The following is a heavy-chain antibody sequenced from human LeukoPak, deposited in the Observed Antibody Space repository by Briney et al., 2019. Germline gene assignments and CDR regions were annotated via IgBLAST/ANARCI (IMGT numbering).Heavy chain of an antibody. V-gene: IGHV3-23*01. D-gene: IGHD3-22*01. CDR1: GFTFSSYA. J-gene: IGHJ3*02. CDR3: AKSWIYYDSSNYYAFDI. CDR2: SGDNT. Sequence: GGSLRLSCAASGFTFSSYAISWVRQPPGRGLEWVSSSGDNTRYADYVKGRFTISRDNSKNTLALQMNGLRAEDTALYYCAKSWIYYDSSNYYAFDIWGEGTMVSVSS.